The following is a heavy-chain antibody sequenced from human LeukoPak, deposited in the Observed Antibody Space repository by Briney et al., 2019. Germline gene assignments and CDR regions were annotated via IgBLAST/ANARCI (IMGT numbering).Heavy chain of an antibody. J-gene: IGHJ4*02. Sequence: PERSLRLSCAASGFTFSSYGIHWVRQAPGKGREWVAGILYDGTKKYYAESVKGRLTISRDNSKNTLYLQMNSLRVEDTAVYYCARGKLGHGSGSHESDSWGQGTLVTVSS. CDR2: ILYDGTKK. CDR1: GFTFSSYG. CDR3: ARGKLGHGSGSHESDS. V-gene: IGHV3-30*03. D-gene: IGHD3-10*01.